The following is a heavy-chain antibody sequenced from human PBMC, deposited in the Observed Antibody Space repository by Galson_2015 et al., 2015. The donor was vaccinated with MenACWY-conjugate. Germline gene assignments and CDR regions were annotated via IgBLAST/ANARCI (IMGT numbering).Heavy chain of an antibody. CDR1: GGSFSGYY. V-gene: IGHV4-34*01. D-gene: IGHD2-2*02. J-gene: IGHJ6*02. CDR2: INHSGST. Sequence: SETLSLTCTVYGGSFSGYYWIWIRQPPGKGLEWIGEINHSGSTNYNPSLKSRVTISVDTSKNQFSLKLTSVTAADTAVYYCAREVVVVPAAISGNYGMDVWGQGTTVTVSS. CDR3: AREVVVVPAAISGNYGMDV.